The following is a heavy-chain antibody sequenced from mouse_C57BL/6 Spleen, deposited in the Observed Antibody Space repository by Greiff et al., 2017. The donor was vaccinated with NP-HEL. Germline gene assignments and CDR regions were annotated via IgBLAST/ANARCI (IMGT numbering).Heavy chain of an antibody. CDR1: GFTFSSYA. Sequence: EVQGVESGGGLVKPGGSLKLSCAASGFTFSSYAMSWVRQTPEKRLEWVATISDGGSYTYYPDNVKGRFTISRDNAKNNLYLQMSHLKSEDTAMYYCARAAYYYGSSYEYFDVWGTGTTVTVSS. D-gene: IGHD1-1*01. J-gene: IGHJ1*03. CDR3: ARAAYYYGSSYEYFDV. CDR2: ISDGGSYT. V-gene: IGHV5-4*01.